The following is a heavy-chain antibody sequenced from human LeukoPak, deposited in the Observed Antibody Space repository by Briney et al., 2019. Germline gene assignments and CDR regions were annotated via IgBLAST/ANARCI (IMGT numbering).Heavy chain of an antibody. D-gene: IGHD2-21*02. Sequence: GGSLRLSCAASGFTVSSNYMSWVRQAPGKGLEWVSVIYSGGSTYYADSVKGRFTISRHNSKNTLYLQMNSLRAEDTAVYYCARLSDSLDCFGFDIWGQGTTVTVSS. CDR1: GFTVSSNY. CDR3: ARLSDSLDCFGFDI. J-gene: IGHJ3*02. CDR2: IYSGGST. V-gene: IGHV3-53*01.